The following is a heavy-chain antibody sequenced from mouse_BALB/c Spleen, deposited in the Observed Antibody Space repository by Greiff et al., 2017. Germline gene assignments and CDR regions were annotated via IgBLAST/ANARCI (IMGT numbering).Heavy chain of an antibody. CDR2: IRNKANGYTT. D-gene: IGHD2-10*02. V-gene: IGHV7-3*02. CDR1: GFTFTDYY. J-gene: IGHJ4*01. Sequence: DVMLVESGGGLVQPGGSLRLSCATSGFTFTDYYMSWVRQPPGKALEWLGFIRNKANGYTTEYSASVKCRFTISRDNSQSILYLQMNTLRAEDSATYYCARRGYGNYPYYAMDYWGQGTSVTVSS. CDR3: ARRGYGNYPYYAMDY.